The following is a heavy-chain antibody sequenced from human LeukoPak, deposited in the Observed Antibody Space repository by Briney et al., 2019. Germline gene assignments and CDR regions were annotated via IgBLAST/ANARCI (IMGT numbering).Heavy chain of an antibody. D-gene: IGHD2-21*01. CDR2: ISYDGSNK. CDR1: GFTFSSYW. J-gene: IGHJ6*02. V-gene: IGHV3-30*18. Sequence: HPGGSLRLSCAASGFTFSSYWMHWVRQAPGKGLEWVAVISYDGSNKYYADSVKGRFTISRDNSKNTLYLQMNSLRAEDTAVYYCEKDSLIRQPQIYGMDVWGQGTTVTVSS. CDR3: EKDSLIRQPQIYGMDV.